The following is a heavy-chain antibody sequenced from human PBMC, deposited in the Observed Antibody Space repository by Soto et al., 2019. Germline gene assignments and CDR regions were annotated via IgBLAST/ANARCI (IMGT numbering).Heavy chain of an antibody. J-gene: IGHJ4*02. CDR1: GFTFSSYA. D-gene: IGHD3-10*01. CDR2: ISGSGGST. V-gene: IGHV3-23*01. Sequence: EVQLLESGGGLVQPGGSLRLSCAASGFTFSSYAMSWVRQAPGKGLEWVSAISGSGGSTYYADSVKGRFTTSRDNSKNTLYLQMNSLRAEDTAVYYCAKDRGLLLWFGESIDYWGQGTLVTVSS. CDR3: AKDRGLLLWFGESIDY.